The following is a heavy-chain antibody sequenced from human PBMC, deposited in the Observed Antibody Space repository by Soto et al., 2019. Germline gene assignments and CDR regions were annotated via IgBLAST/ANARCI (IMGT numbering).Heavy chain of an antibody. CDR3: ARRGEYSGYDSGNLDY. CDR1: GYSFTSYW. Sequence: GESLKISCKGSGYSFTSYWIGWVRQMPGKGLEWMGIIYPGDSDTRYSPSFQGQVTISADKSISTAYLQWSSLKASDTAMYYCARRGEYSGYDSGNLDYWGQGTLVTVSS. J-gene: IGHJ4*02. V-gene: IGHV5-51*01. CDR2: IYPGDSDT. D-gene: IGHD5-12*01.